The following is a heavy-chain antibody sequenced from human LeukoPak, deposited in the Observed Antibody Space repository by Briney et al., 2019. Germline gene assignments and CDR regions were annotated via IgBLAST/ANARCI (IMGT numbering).Heavy chain of an antibody. CDR1: GFAVSSNH. CDR3: ATSIVGLTYDEHFQH. CDR2: IFNGGST. D-gene: IGHD1-26*01. Sequence: GGSLRLSCAASGFAVSSNHMNWVRQAPGKGLEWVSVIFNGGSTYYADSVKGRFTISRDNSKNTLYLQMNSLRAEDTAVYYCATSIVGLTYDEHFQHWGQGPLVTVSS. J-gene: IGHJ1*01. V-gene: IGHV3-53*01.